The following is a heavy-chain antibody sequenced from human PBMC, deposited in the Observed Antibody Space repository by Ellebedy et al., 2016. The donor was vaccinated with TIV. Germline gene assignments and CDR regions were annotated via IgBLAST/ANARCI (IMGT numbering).Heavy chain of an antibody. D-gene: IGHD1-26*01. CDR2: FNPGGGRT. CDR1: GFTFTSYY. V-gene: IGHV1-46*01. Sequence: AASVKVSCKASGFTFTSYYIHWVRQAPGQGLEWMGRFNPGGGRTKFAPNFQGRLTMTRDTSTSEVYMEVRSLRSDDTAVYYCAREGASAGADYFDYWGQGTLVIVSS. CDR3: AREGASAGADYFDY. J-gene: IGHJ4*02.